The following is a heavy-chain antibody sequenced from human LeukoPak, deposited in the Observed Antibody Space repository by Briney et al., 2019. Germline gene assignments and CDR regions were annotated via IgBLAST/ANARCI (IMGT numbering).Heavy chain of an antibody. V-gene: IGHV1-2*02. CDR3: ARVRYYYDSSAPCGLDY. CDR1: GYTFTGYY. J-gene: IGHJ4*02. CDR2: INPNSGGT. D-gene: IGHD3-22*01. Sequence: ASVKVSCKASGYTFTGYYMHWVRQAPGQGLEWMGWINPNSGGTNYAQKFQGRVTMTRDTSISTAYMELSRLRSDDTAVYYCARVRYYYDSSAPCGLDYWGQGTLVTVSS.